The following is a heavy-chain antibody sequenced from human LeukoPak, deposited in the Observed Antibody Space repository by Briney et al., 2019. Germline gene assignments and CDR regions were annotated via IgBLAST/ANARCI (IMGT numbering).Heavy chain of an antibody. CDR1: GYTFTSYY. J-gene: IGHJ4*02. Sequence: ASVKVSCKASGYTFTSYYMHWVRQAPGQGLEWMGIINPSGGSTSYAQKFQGRVTMTRDTSTSTAYMELRSLRSDDTAVYYCAREGYCNSTTCDKPFDYWGQGTLVTVSS. D-gene: IGHD2-2*01. CDR2: INPSGGST. CDR3: AREGYCNSTTCDKPFDY. V-gene: IGHV1-46*01.